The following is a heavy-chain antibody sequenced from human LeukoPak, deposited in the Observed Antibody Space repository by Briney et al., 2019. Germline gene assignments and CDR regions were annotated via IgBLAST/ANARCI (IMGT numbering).Heavy chain of an antibody. V-gene: IGHV1-18*01. Sequence: ASVKVSCKASGHTFTSYGISWVRQAPGQGLEWMGWIGAYNGNTNYAQKLQGRVTMTTDTSTSTAYMELRSLRSDDTAVYYCARGRRTKDWFDPWGQGTLVTVSS. CDR3: ARGRRTKDWFDP. J-gene: IGHJ5*02. CDR1: GHTFTSYG. CDR2: IGAYNGNT.